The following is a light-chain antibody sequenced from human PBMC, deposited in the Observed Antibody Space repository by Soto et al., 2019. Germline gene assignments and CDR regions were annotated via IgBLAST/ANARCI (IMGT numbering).Light chain of an antibody. V-gene: IGKV1-6*01. CDR3: LQDYNYPRT. CDR1: QGIRND. CDR2: GAS. Sequence: AIPMTQSPSSLSASVGDGVTITCRASQGIRNDLGWYQQKPGRAPKLLIYGASNLQSGVPSRFSGSGSGTDFTLTISSLQPEDFATYYCLQDYNYPRTFGQGTKVEIK. J-gene: IGKJ1*01.